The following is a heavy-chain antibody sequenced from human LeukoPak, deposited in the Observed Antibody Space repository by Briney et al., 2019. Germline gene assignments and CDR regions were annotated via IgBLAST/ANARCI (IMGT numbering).Heavy chain of an antibody. CDR2: IIPIFGIT. CDR3: ARDSIVATKGYHYYGLDV. J-gene: IGHJ6*02. V-gene: IGHV1-69*04. CDR1: GGTFSSYT. D-gene: IGHD5-12*01. Sequence: SVKVSCKASGGTFSSYTISWVRQAPGQGLEWMGRIIPIFGITKYAQKFQGRVTITADKSTSTANMELSSLRSEDTAVYYCARDSIVATKGYHYYGLDVWGQGTTVTVSS.